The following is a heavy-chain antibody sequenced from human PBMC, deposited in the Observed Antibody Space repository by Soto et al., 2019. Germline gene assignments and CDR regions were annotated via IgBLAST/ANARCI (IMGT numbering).Heavy chain of an antibody. V-gene: IGHV4-59*08. Sequence: SSETLSLTCTVSGGSITNNYWIWIRQSPGKGLEWIGCSYYSGSTSYNPSLRSRVTISIDTSKTQFSLRLRSVTAADTAVYYCARRQNWNNLFDTWGQGTLVTVSS. CDR2: SYYSGST. CDR3: ARRQNWNNLFDT. J-gene: IGHJ5*02. D-gene: IGHD1-1*01. CDR1: GGSITNNY.